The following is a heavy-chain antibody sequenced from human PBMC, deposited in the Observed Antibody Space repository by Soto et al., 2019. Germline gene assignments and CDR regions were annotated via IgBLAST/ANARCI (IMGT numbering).Heavy chain of an antibody. CDR2: ISAYNGNT. V-gene: IGHV1-18*04. CDR3: ARVDYYDSSRYSINWFDP. CDR1: GYTFTSYG. J-gene: IGHJ5*02. D-gene: IGHD3-22*01. Sequence: ASVKVSFKASGYTFTSYGISWVRQAPGQGLEWMGWISAYNGNTNYAQKLQGRVTMTTDTYTSTAYMELRSLRYDDTAVYYCARVDYYDSSRYSINWFDPWGQGTLVTVSS.